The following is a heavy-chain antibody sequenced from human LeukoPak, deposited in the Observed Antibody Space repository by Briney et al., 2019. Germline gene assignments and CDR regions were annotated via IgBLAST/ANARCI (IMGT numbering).Heavy chain of an antibody. CDR1: GFTFSSYA. CDR2: ISYDGGNK. Sequence: GGSLRLSCAASGFTFSSYAMSWVRQAPGKGLEWVAVISYDGGNKYYADSVKGRFTISRDNSKNTLYLQMNSLRAEDTAVYYCAKLTLAVADPGYWGQGTLVTVSS. D-gene: IGHD6-19*01. V-gene: IGHV3-30*18. J-gene: IGHJ4*02. CDR3: AKLTLAVADPGY.